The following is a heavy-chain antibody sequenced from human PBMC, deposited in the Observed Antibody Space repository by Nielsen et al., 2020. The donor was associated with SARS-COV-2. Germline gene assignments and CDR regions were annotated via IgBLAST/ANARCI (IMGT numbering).Heavy chain of an antibody. Sequence: SVKVSRKASGGTFSSYAISWVRQAPGQGLEWMGRIIPILGIANYAQKFQGRVTITADKSTSTAYMELSSLRSEDTAVYYCARDPWDTAMAYYYYGMDVWGQGTTVTVSS. V-gene: IGHV1-69*04. CDR1: GGTFSSYA. CDR3: ARDPWDTAMAYYYYGMDV. CDR2: IIPILGIA. J-gene: IGHJ6*02. D-gene: IGHD5-18*01.